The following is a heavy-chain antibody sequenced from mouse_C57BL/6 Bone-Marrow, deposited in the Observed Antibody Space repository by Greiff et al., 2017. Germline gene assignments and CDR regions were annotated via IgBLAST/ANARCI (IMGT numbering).Heavy chain of an antibody. CDR1: GYTFTSYW. D-gene: IGHD2-5*01. J-gene: IGHJ3*01. Sequence: QVQLQQPGAELVRPGSSVKLSCKASGYTFTSYWMDWVKQRPGQGLEWIGNIYPSDSETHYNQKFKDKATLTVDKSSSTAYMQLSSLTSEDSAVXYCARGVYSNYGAYWGQGTLVTVSA. V-gene: IGHV1-61*01. CDR2: IYPSDSET. CDR3: ARGVYSNYGAY.